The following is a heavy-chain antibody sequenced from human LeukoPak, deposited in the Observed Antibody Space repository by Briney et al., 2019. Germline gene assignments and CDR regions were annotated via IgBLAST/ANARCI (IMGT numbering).Heavy chain of an antibody. CDR3: AKDLSRSTNYFDY. J-gene: IGHJ4*02. CDR1: GFTFSTYS. D-gene: IGHD6-6*01. CDR2: FSSSNSYI. V-gene: IGHV3-21*01. Sequence: GGSLRLSCAASGFTFSTYSMNWVRQAPGKGLEWVSSFSSSNSYIYYADSVKGRFTISRDNSKNTLYPQMNSLRGEDTAVYYCAKDLSRSTNYFDYWGQGTLVIVSS.